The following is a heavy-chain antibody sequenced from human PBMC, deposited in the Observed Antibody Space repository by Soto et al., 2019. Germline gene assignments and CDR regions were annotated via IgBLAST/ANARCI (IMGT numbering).Heavy chain of an antibody. V-gene: IGHV3-48*01. Sequence: GESLKISCAASGFTFSSYSMNWVRQAPGKGLEWVSYISSSSSTIYYADSVKGRFTISRDNAKNSLYLQMNSLRAEDTAVYYCASSRRIFGVVIVGYYYYMDVWGKGTTVTVSS. D-gene: IGHD3-3*01. J-gene: IGHJ6*03. CDR3: ASSRRIFGVVIVGYYYYMDV. CDR2: ISSSSSTI. CDR1: GFTFSSYS.